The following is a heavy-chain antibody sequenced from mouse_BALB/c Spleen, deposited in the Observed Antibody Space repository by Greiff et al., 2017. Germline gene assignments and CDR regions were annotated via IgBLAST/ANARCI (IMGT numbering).Heavy chain of an antibody. J-gene: IGHJ2*01. CDR3: ARIYDGYYVFDY. D-gene: IGHD2-3*01. Sequence: VQLQQSGAELVKPGASVKLSCTASGFNIKDTYMHWVKQRPEQGLEWIGRIDPANGNTKYDPKFQGKATITADTSSNTAYLQLSSLTSEDTAVYYCARIYDGYYVFDYWGQGTTLTVSS. V-gene: IGHV14-3*02. CDR2: IDPANGNT. CDR1: GFNIKDTY.